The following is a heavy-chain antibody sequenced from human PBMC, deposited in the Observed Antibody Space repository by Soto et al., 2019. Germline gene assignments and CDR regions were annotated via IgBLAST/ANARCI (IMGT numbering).Heavy chain of an antibody. V-gene: IGHV3-23*01. CDR1: GFTFSSYA. J-gene: IGHJ4*02. CDR2: ISGSGGST. Sequence: QPGGSLRLSCAASGFTFSSYAMSWVRQAPGKGLEWVSAISGSGGSTYYADSVKGRFTISRDNSKNTLYLQMNSLRAEDTAVYYCASAFITMVRGVPSYYFDFWGQGTLVTVSS. CDR3: ASAFITMVRGVPSYYFDF. D-gene: IGHD3-10*01.